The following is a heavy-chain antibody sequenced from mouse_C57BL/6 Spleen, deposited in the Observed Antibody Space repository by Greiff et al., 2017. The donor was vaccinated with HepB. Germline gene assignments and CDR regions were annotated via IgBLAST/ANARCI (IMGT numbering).Heavy chain of an antibody. Sequence: VQLQQPGAELVRPGSSVKLSCKASGYTFTSYWMHWVKQRPIQGLEWIGNIDPSDSETHYNQKFKDKATLTVDKSSSTAYMQLSSLTSEDSAVYYCANSYDYDSAMDYWGQGTSVTVSS. CDR1: GYTFTSYW. D-gene: IGHD2-4*01. CDR3: ANSYDYDSAMDY. J-gene: IGHJ4*01. V-gene: IGHV1-52*01. CDR2: IDPSDSET.